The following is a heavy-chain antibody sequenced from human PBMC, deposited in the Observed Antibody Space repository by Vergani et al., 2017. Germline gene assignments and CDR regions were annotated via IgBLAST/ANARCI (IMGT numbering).Heavy chain of an antibody. Sequence: QVQLVQSGAEVKKPGSSVKVSCKASGGTFSSYAIGWVRQAPGQGLEWMGGIIPIFGTANYAQTFKGRVTLTADESTSTAYMELSSLRSEDTAVYYCARDWRVPADCWSGHNWVDPWGQGTLVTVSS. D-gene: IGHD3-3*01. V-gene: IGHV1-69*01. CDR2: IIPIFGTA. J-gene: IGHJ5*02. CDR3: ARDWRVPADCWSGHNWVDP. CDR1: GGTFSSYA.